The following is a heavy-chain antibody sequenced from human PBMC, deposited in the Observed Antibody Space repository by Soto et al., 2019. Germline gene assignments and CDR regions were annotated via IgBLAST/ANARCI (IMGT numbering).Heavy chain of an antibody. Sequence: SETLSLTCTVSGGSLSSSSYYWGWIRQPPGKGLEWIGSIYYSGSTYYNPSLKSRVTISVDTSKNQFSLKLSSVTAADTAVYYCARHEGYYYDSSGGAFDIWGQGTMVTVSS. CDR3: ARHEGYYYDSSGGAFDI. J-gene: IGHJ3*02. CDR1: GGSLSSSSYY. CDR2: IYYSGST. D-gene: IGHD3-22*01. V-gene: IGHV4-39*01.